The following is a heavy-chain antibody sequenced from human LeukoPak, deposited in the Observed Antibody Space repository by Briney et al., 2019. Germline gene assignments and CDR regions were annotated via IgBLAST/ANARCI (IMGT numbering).Heavy chain of an antibody. J-gene: IGHJ4*02. D-gene: IGHD3-3*01. V-gene: IGHV1-2*02. CDR2: INPNSGGT. CDR1: GYTFTGYY. CDR3: ARASTWSGYYETIIDY. Sequence: ASVKVSCKASGYTFTGYYMHWVRQAPGPGLGWMGWINPNSGGTNYAQKFQGRVTMTRDTSISTAYMELSSLRSDDTAVYYCARASTWSGYYETIIDYWGQGTLVTVSS.